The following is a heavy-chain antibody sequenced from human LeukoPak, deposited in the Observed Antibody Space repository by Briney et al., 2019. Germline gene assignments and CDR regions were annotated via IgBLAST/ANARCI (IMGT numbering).Heavy chain of an antibody. Sequence: GGSLRLSCAASGFTFSSYGMHWVRQAPGKGLEWVAFIRYDGSNKYYADSVKGRFTISRDNSKNTLYLQMNSLRAEDTAVYYCAKDRDWNYPPFTFDYWGQGTLVTVSS. CDR2: IRYDGSNK. D-gene: IGHD1-7*01. CDR3: AKDRDWNYPPFTFDY. CDR1: GFTFSSYG. J-gene: IGHJ4*02. V-gene: IGHV3-30*02.